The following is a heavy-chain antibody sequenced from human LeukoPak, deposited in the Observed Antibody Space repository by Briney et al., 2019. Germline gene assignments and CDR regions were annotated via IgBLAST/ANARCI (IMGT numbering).Heavy chain of an antibody. CDR2: ITSDGSST. V-gene: IGHV3-74*01. D-gene: IGHD6-19*01. CDR3: ALEDSSHGWYQYFQH. CDR1: GFTFSTYW. Sequence: GGSLRLSCAASGFTFSTYWMHWVRQAPGKGLGWVSRITSDGSSTIYADSVEGRFTISRDNARNMLYLQMNSLSAHGTAVYCGALEDSSHGWYQYFQHWGQGTLVTVSS. J-gene: IGHJ1*01.